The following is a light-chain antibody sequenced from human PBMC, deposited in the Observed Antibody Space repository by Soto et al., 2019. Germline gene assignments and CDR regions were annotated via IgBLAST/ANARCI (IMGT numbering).Light chain of an antibody. Sequence: DIQMTQSPSTLSASVGDRVIITCRASQSISSWLAWYQQKPGKAPKLLIYKASTLESGVPSRFSGSGSGTDFTLTLSSLQPDDFATYYCQQYDTYWTFGQGTKVEIK. CDR3: QQYDTYWT. CDR1: QSISSW. V-gene: IGKV1-5*03. J-gene: IGKJ1*01. CDR2: KAS.